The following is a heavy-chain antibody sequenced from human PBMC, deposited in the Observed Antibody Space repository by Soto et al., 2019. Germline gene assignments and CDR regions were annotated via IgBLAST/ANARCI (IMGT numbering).Heavy chain of an antibody. D-gene: IGHD2-2*01. Sequence: LRLSCAASGFTFSSYAMSWVRQAPGKGLEWVSAISGSGGSTYYADSVKGRFTISRDNSKNTLYLQMNSLRAEDTAVYYCAKDTGIVVVPAAILGGMDVWGQGTTVTVSS. CDR1: GFTFSSYA. CDR3: AKDTGIVVVPAAILGGMDV. V-gene: IGHV3-23*01. J-gene: IGHJ6*02. CDR2: ISGSGGST.